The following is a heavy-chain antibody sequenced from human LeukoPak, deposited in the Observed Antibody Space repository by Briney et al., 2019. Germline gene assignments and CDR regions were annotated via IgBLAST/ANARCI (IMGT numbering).Heavy chain of an antibody. CDR3: ARGLYYDSSGYNDAFDI. CDR1: GYTFTGYG. J-gene: IGHJ3*02. D-gene: IGHD3-22*01. V-gene: IGHV1-18*01. Sequence: ASVKVSCKASGYTFTGYGISWVRQAPGQGLEWMGWISAYNGNTNYAQKLQGRVTMTTDTSTSTAYMELRSLRSDDTAVYYCARGLYYDSSGYNDAFDIWGQGTMVTVSS. CDR2: ISAYNGNT.